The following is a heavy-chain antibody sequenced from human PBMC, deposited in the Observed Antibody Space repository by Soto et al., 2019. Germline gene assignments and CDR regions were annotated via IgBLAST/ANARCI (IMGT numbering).Heavy chain of an antibody. CDR3: ARVRITIFGVDSPNWFDP. CDR1: GFTFSDYY. D-gene: IGHD3-3*01. CDR2: ISSSGSTI. Sequence: QVQLVESGGGLVKPGGSLRLSCAASGFTFSDYYMSWIRQAPGNGLEWVSYISSSGSTIYYADSVKGRFTISRDNAKNSLYLQMNSLRAEDTAVYYCARVRITIFGVDSPNWFDPWGQGTLVTVSS. J-gene: IGHJ5*02. V-gene: IGHV3-11*01.